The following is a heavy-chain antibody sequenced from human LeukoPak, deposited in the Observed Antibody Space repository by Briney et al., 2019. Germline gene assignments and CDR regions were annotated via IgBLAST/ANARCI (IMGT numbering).Heavy chain of an antibody. CDR2: ISSNGGST. Sequence: GGSLRLSCAASGFTFSSYAMHWVRQAPGKGLEYVSAISSNGGSTYYANSVKGRFTISRDNSKDTLYLQMTSLRDEDTAVFFCARVNRLTGTHYYYMDVWGKGTTVTVSS. D-gene: IGHD1-20*01. CDR1: GFTFSSYA. J-gene: IGHJ6*03. CDR3: ARVNRLTGTHYYYMDV. V-gene: IGHV3-64*01.